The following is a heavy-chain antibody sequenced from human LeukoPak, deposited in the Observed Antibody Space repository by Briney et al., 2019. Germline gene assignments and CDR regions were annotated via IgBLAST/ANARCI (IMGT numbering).Heavy chain of an antibody. CDR3: ARHEIYRPPEWFGDIENMDV. CDR2: IYYSGST. CDR1: GGYISSSSYY. Sequence: SETLSLTCTVSGGYISSSSYYWGWIRQPPGKGLEWIGSIYYSGSTYYNPSLKSRVTISVDTSKNQFSLKLSSVTAADTAVYYCARHEIYRPPEWFGDIENMDVWGQGTTVTVSS. J-gene: IGHJ6*02. V-gene: IGHV4-39*01. D-gene: IGHD3-10*01.